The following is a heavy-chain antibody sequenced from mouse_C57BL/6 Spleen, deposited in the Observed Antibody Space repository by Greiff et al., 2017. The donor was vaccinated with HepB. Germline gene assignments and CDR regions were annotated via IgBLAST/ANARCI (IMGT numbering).Heavy chain of an antibody. V-gene: IGHV1-82*01. Sequence: VQLQESGPELVKPGASVKISCKASGYAFSSSWMNWVKQRPGKGLEWIGRIYPGDGDTNYNGKFKGKATLTAAKSSRTAYMQLSSLTSEASAVYFFARSDYYGSSPWFAYWGQGTLVTVSA. CDR1: GYAFSSSW. J-gene: IGHJ3*01. D-gene: IGHD1-1*01. CDR2: IYPGDGDT. CDR3: ARSDYYGSSPWFAY.